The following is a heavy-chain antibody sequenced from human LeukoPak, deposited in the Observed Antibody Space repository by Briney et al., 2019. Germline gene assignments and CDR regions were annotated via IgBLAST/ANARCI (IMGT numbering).Heavy chain of an antibody. V-gene: IGHV4-31*03. CDR2: IYYSGST. D-gene: IGHD6-19*01. CDR3: ARRVAVSGTGHYFDY. J-gene: IGHJ4*02. CDR1: GGSISSGGYY. Sequence: SQTLSLTCTVSGGSISSGGYYWSWIRQHPGKGLEWIGYIYYSGSTYYNPSLKSRATISIDTSKNQFSLKLNSVTAADTAVYYCARRVAVSGTGHYFDYWGQGTPVTVSS.